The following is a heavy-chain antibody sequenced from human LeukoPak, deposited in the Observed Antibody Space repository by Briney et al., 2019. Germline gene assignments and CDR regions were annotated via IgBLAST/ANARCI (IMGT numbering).Heavy chain of an antibody. CDR3: AKVSSGWDYFDY. Sequence: GGSLRLSCAASGFTFSSYAMSWVRQAPGKGLGWVSAISGSGGSTYYADSVKGRFTISRDNSKNTLYLQMNSLRAEDTAVYYCAKVSSGWDYFDYWGQGTLVTVSS. V-gene: IGHV3-23*01. CDR2: ISGSGGST. CDR1: GFTFSSYA. J-gene: IGHJ4*02. D-gene: IGHD6-19*01.